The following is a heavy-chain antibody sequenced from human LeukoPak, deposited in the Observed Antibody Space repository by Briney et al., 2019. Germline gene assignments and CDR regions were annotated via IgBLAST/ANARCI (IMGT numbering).Heavy chain of an antibody. CDR1: GFTFTAHY. D-gene: IGHD6-13*01. Sequence: GGSLRLSCAASGFTFTAHYMDWVRQAPGKGLEWIGRITNKPKSYASQYAASVRGRFTMSRDDSKSSLFLQMNSLKTEDTAIYYCARDTATALDSWGQGTLVTVSS. CDR3: ARDTATALDS. CDR2: ITNKPKSYAS. V-gene: IGHV3-72*01. J-gene: IGHJ4*02.